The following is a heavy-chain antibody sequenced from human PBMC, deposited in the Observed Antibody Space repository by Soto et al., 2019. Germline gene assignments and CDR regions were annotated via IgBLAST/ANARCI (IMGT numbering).Heavy chain of an antibody. CDR1: GGSFSGYY. Sequence: PSETLSLTCAVYGGSFSGYYWSWIRQPPGKGLEWIGEINHSGSTNYNPSLKSRVTISVDTSKNQFSLKLSSVTAADTAVYYCERGRFRAPVDYWGQGTLVTGSS. D-gene: IGHD3-10*01. J-gene: IGHJ4*02. CDR2: INHSGST. CDR3: ERGRFRAPVDY. V-gene: IGHV4-34*01.